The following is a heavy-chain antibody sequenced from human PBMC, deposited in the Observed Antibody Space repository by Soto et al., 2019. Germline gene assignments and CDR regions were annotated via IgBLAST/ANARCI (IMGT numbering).Heavy chain of an antibody. V-gene: IGHV3-23*01. Sequence: GGSLRLSCAASDFIFSANAMSWVRQAPGKGLEWVSGISNSGDGTYYSDAVKGRFTISRDNFKNTLYLQMNSLNVGDTAVYYCARHSTGINSPLDYWGQGTLVTVSS. J-gene: IGHJ4*02. D-gene: IGHD3-10*01. CDR1: DFIFSANA. CDR2: ISNSGDGT. CDR3: ARHSTGINSPLDY.